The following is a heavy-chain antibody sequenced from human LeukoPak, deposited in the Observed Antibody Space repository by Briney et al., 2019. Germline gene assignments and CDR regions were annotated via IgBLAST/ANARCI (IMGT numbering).Heavy chain of an antibody. Sequence: SETLSLTCAVYGGSFSGYYWSWIRQPPGKGLEWIGEINHSGSTNYNPSLKSRVTISVDTSKNQFSLKLSSVTAADTAVYYCARDGGAMVRGDAHDYWGQGTLVTVSS. J-gene: IGHJ4*02. D-gene: IGHD3-10*01. V-gene: IGHV4-34*01. CDR3: ARDGGAMVRGDAHDY. CDR1: GGSFSGYY. CDR2: INHSGST.